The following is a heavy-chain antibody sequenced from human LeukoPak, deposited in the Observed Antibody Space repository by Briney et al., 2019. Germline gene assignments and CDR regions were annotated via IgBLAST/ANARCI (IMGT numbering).Heavy chain of an antibody. CDR1: GFTFDDYA. D-gene: IGHD4-17*01. Sequence: PGGSLRLSCAASGFTFDDYAMHWVRQAPGKGLEWVSGISWNSGSIGYADSMKGRFTISRDNAKNSLYLQMNSLRAEDTALYYCAKDTSPGDYATYDHFDYWGQGTLVSVSS. V-gene: IGHV3-9*01. J-gene: IGHJ4*02. CDR2: ISWNSGSI. CDR3: AKDTSPGDYATYDHFDY.